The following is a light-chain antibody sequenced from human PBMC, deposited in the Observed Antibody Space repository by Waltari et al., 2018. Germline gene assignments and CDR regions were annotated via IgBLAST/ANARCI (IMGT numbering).Light chain of an antibody. CDR3: QQYGSSVMCP. V-gene: IGKV3-20*01. J-gene: IGKJ2*02. CDR1: QRLTSRS. CDR2: GAS. Sequence: EFVLTQSPDTLSFSPGDRATLPCSASQRLTSRSLALYQHKPGQAPRLPIYGASSRAAVSPDRCSGSGSGTDFTLTITGLEPEDFAVYYCQQYGSSVMCPFGQGTKLET.